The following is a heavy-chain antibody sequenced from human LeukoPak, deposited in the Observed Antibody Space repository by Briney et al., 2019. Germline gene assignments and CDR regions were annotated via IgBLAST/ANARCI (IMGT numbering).Heavy chain of an antibody. V-gene: IGHV4-34*01. Sequence: SETLSLTCAVYGGSFSGYYWSWIRQPPGKGLEWIGEINHSGSTNYNPSLKSRVTISVDTSKNQFSLKLSSVTAADTAVYYCARGRRGQWLVLVYWGQGTLVTVSS. CDR3: ARGRRGQWLVLVY. CDR1: GGSFSGYY. D-gene: IGHD6-19*01. CDR2: INHSGST. J-gene: IGHJ4*02.